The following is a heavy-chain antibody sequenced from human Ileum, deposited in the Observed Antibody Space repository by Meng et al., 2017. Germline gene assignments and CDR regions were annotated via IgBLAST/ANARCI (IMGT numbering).Heavy chain of an antibody. D-gene: IGHD3-22*01. CDR1: GFTFDDYG. V-gene: IGHV3-20*04. J-gene: IGHJ4*02. Sequence: GGSLRLSCAASGFTFDDYGMSWVRQAPGKGLEWVSGINWNDGSTGYADSVKGRFTISRDNAKNSLYLQMNSLRAEDTALYYCARVVGYYDSSGYSVYWGQGTLVTVSS. CDR2: INWNDGST. CDR3: ARVVGYYDSSGYSVY.